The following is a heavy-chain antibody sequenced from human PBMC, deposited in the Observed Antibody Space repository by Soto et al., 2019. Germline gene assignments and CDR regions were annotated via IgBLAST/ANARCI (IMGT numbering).Heavy chain of an antibody. V-gene: IGHV4-61*08. CDR1: GGSISSGGYY. CDR2: IYYSGST. D-gene: IGHD3-22*01. CDR3: ARARRGYYHISHTLYYYYYMDV. Sequence: PSETLSLTCTVSGGSISSGGYYWSWIRQPPGKGLEWIGYIYYSGSTNYNPSLKSRVTISVDTSKNQFSLKLSSVTAADTAVYYCARARRGYYHISHTLYYYYYMDVWGKGTTVTVSS. J-gene: IGHJ6*03.